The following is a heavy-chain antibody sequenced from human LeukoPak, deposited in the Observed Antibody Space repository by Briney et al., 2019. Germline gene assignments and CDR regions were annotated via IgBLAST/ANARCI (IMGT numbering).Heavy chain of an antibody. Sequence: KPSETLSLTCTVSGGSISGYYWSWIRQPPGKGLEWIGYIYYSGSTNYNPSPKSRVTISVDTSKNQFSLKLSSVTAADTAVYYCARGRFLEEDWGQGTLVTVSS. CDR3: ARGRFLEED. CDR1: GGSISGYY. D-gene: IGHD3-3*01. V-gene: IGHV4-59*01. J-gene: IGHJ4*02. CDR2: IYYSGST.